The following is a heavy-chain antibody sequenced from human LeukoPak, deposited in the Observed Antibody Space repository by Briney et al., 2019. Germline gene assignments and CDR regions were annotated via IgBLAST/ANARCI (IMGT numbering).Heavy chain of an antibody. CDR1: GFTFSSYS. D-gene: IGHD3-10*01. Sequence: GGSLRLSCAASGFTFSSYSMNWVRQAPGKGLEWVSSISSSSSYIYYADSVKGRFTISRDNAKNSLYLQMNSLRAEDTAVYYCARDRGTMVRGVIITSQFDYWGQGTLVTVSS. V-gene: IGHV3-21*01. CDR2: ISSSSSYI. J-gene: IGHJ4*02. CDR3: ARDRGTMVRGVIITSQFDY.